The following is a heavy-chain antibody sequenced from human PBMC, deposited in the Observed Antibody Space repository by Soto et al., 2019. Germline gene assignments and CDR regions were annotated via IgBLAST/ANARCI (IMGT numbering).Heavy chain of an antibody. CDR3: ARDVGLVPVDHYYYGLDV. J-gene: IGHJ6*02. Sequence: QVQLQESGPGLVKPSETLSLTCNVSGGSVSSGDYYWSWVLQTPGQGLEWLGYVYYSGSTKYNPSPKSRVTISVDTSKNQFSLRLRSVTAADTAVYYCARDVGLVPVDHYYYGLDVWGQGTTVTVSS. D-gene: IGHD2-2*01. CDR1: GGSVSSGDYY. V-gene: IGHV4-61*08. CDR2: VYYSGST.